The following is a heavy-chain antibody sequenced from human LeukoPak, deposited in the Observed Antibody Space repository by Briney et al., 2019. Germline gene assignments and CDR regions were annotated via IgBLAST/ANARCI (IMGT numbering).Heavy chain of an antibody. D-gene: IGHD2-2*01. CDR3: ARQGDQLLSLNWFDP. V-gene: IGHV4-38-2*01. CDR1: GYSISSGYY. Sequence: SETLSLTCAVSGYSISSGYYCGRIRQPPGKGLEWIGSIYHSGSTYYNPSLKSRVTISVDTSKNQFSLKLTSVTAADTAVYYCARQGDQLLSLNWFDPWGQGTLVTVSS. J-gene: IGHJ5*02. CDR2: IYHSGST.